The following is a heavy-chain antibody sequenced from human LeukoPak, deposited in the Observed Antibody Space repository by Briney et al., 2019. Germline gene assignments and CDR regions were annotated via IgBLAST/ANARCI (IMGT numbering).Heavy chain of an antibody. Sequence: SETLSLTCTVSGGSISSYYWSWIRQPPGKGLDWIGYIYYSGSTNYHPSLKSRVTISVDTSKNQFSLKVSSVTAADTAVYYCARGTGSGSYPFDYWGQGTLVTVSS. CDR3: ARGTGSGSYPFDY. CDR2: IYYSGST. J-gene: IGHJ4*02. CDR1: GGSISSYY. V-gene: IGHV4-59*01. D-gene: IGHD3-10*01.